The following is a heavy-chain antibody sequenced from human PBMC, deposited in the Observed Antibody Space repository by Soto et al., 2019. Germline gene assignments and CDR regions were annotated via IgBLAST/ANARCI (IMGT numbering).Heavy chain of an antibody. CDR3: ARGSKGSSWYAYWFDP. Sequence: ASVKVSCKASGYTFTSYDINWVRPATGQGLEWMGWMNSNSGNTGYAQKFQGRVTMTRNTSISTAYMELSSLRSEDTAVYYCARGSKGSSWYAYWFDPWGQGTLVTVSS. D-gene: IGHD6-13*01. CDR2: MNSNSGNT. V-gene: IGHV1-8*01. J-gene: IGHJ5*02. CDR1: GYTFTSYD.